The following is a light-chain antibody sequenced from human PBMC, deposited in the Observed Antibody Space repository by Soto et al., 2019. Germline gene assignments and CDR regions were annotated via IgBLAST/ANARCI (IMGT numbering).Light chain of an antibody. CDR1: SSDVGGYDY. CDR2: NVR. Sequence: QSALTQPASVSGSPGQSITISCTGTSSDVGGYDYVSWYQQYAGKAPKLTIYNVRNRPSGVSNRFSGSKSGNTASLTISGVQPEDEADYFCSSYTNSGTVLFGGGTKVTVL. V-gene: IGLV2-14*01. J-gene: IGLJ2*01. CDR3: SSYTNSGTVL.